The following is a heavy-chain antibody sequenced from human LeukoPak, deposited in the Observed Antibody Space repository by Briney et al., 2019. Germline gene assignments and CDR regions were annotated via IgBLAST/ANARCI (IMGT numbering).Heavy chain of an antibody. CDR3: ARGDDYGDYWGLY. Sequence: SVKVSCKASGYTFTGYYMHWVRQAPGQGLEWMGGIIPIFGTANYAQKFQGRVTITTDESTSTAYMELSSLRSEDTAVYYCARGDDYGDYWGLYWGQGTLVTVSS. D-gene: IGHD4-17*01. CDR1: GYTFTGYY. CDR2: IIPIFGTA. V-gene: IGHV1-69*05. J-gene: IGHJ4*02.